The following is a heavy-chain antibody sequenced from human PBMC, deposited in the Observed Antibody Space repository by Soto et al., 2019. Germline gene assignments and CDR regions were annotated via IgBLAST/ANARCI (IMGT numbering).Heavy chain of an antibody. J-gene: IGHJ4*02. CDR1: GFTFSSYA. D-gene: IGHD6-19*01. V-gene: IGHV3-23*01. CDR2: ISGSGGST. CDR3: AKLYSSGWYFDY. Sequence: EVXLLXSXGGLVQPGGSLRXSCAASGFTFSSYAMSWVRQAPGKGLEWVSAISGSGGSTYYADSVKGRFTISXXXXXXXXXXXXXXXRAEDTAVYYCAKLYSSGWYFDYWGQGTLVTVSS.